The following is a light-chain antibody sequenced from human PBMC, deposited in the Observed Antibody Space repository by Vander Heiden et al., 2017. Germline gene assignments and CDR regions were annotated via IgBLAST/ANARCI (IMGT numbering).Light chain of an antibody. CDR3: QVWDSASDHPVI. CDR2: DDS. J-gene: IGLJ2*01. V-gene: IGLV3-21*02. Sequence: SYVLTLPPPLPVASGQPARITCGGNNIGSKSVHWYQQKPGQAPVLVVYDDSDRPSGIPERFSASNSGNTATLTISRVEAGDEADYYCQVWDSASDHPVIFGGGTKLTVL. CDR1: NIGSKS.